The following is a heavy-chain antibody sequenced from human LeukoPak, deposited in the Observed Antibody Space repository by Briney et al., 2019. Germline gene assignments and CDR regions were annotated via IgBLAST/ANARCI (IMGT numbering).Heavy chain of an antibody. Sequence: SETLSLTCTVSGGSISSGDYYWSWIRQPPGKGLEWIGYIYYSGSTYYNPSLKSRVTISVDTSKNQFSLKLSSVTAADTAVYYCARDREAADLDYYYYYMDVWGKGTTVTVSS. D-gene: IGHD6-13*01. CDR1: GGSISSGDYY. J-gene: IGHJ6*03. V-gene: IGHV4-30-4*08. CDR2: IYYSGST. CDR3: ARDREAADLDYYYYYMDV.